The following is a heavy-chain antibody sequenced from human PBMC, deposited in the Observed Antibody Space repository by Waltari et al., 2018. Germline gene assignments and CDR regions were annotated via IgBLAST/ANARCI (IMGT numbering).Heavy chain of an antibody. Sequence: QVQLQQWGAGLLKPSETLSLTCAVYGGSFSGYYWRWLRPPPGKGLEWIGEINHSGSTNYNPSLKSRVTISVDTSKNQFSLKLSSVTAADTAVYYCARYLVVVPAAIGAFDIWGQGTMVTVSS. V-gene: IGHV4-34*01. J-gene: IGHJ3*02. CDR1: GGSFSGYY. CDR3: ARYLVVVPAAIGAFDI. D-gene: IGHD2-2*01. CDR2: INHSGST.